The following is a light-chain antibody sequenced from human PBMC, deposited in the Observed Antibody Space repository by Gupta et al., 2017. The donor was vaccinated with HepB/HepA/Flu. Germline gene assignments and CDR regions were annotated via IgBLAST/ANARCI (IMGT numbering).Light chain of an antibody. Sequence: QSVLTQPPSGSGAPGQSVTNPCTGSTTNIGTGYDVHWYQHLPGTAPKLLIHGNSNRPSGVPDRFSGSKSGTSASLAITGLQAEDEADYYCQSYDSSLGVVFGGGTKLTVL. CDR3: QSYDSSLGVV. J-gene: IGLJ3*02. CDR2: GNS. V-gene: IGLV1-40*01. CDR1: TTNIGTGYD.